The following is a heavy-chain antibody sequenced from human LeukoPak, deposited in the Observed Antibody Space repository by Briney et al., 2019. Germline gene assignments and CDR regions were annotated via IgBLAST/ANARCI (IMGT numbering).Heavy chain of an antibody. V-gene: IGHV3-21*01. Sequence: GRSLRLSCAASGFTFSSYSMNSARQEPGKGLEWVSSISSSSSYIYYADSVKGRFTISRDNAKNSLYLQMNSLRAEDTAVYYCARDRGSLPGYWGQGTLVTVSS. CDR1: GFTFSSYS. CDR2: ISSSSSYI. J-gene: IGHJ4*02. CDR3: ARDRGSLPGY. D-gene: IGHD3-10*01.